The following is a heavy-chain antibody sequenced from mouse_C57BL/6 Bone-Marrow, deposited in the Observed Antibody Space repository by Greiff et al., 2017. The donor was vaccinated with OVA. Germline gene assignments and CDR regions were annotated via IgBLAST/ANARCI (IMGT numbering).Heavy chain of an antibody. CDR2: ISSGGSYT. CDR1: GFTFSSYG. V-gene: IGHV5-6*01. J-gene: IGHJ2*01. Sequence: EVKLVESGGDLVKPGGSLKLSCAASGFTFSSYGMSWVRQTPDKRLEWVATISSGGSYTYYPDSVKGRFTISRDTAKNTLYLQMSSLKSEDTAMYYCARQGLSTMITTSYYFDYWGQGTTLTVSS. D-gene: IGHD2-4*01. CDR3: ARQGLSTMITTSYYFDY.